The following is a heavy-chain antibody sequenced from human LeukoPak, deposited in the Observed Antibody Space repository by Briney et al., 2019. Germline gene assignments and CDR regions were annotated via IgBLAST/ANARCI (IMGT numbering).Heavy chain of an antibody. V-gene: IGHV4-34*01. CDR1: GGSFSGYY. CDR3: ARDRRGIVGAS. CDR2: INHSGST. J-gene: IGHJ4*02. D-gene: IGHD1-26*01. Sequence: SETLSLTCAVYGGSFSGYYWSWIRQPPGKGLEWIGEINHSGSTNYNPSLKSRVTISVDTSKNQFSLKLTSVTAADTAVYYCARDRRGIVGASWGQGTLVTVSS.